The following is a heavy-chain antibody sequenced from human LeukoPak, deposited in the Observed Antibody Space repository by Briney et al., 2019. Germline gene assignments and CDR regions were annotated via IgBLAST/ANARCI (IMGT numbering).Heavy chain of an antibody. CDR2: INPSGGST. Sequence: ASVKVSCKASGYTFTSYYMHWVRQAPGQGLEWMGIINPSGGSTSCAQKFQGRVTMTRDTSTSTVYMELSSLRSEDTAVYYCARDPLGSSWAMYYFDYWGQGTLVTVSS. J-gene: IGHJ4*02. D-gene: IGHD6-13*01. CDR3: ARDPLGSSWAMYYFDY. V-gene: IGHV1-46*01. CDR1: GYTFTSYY.